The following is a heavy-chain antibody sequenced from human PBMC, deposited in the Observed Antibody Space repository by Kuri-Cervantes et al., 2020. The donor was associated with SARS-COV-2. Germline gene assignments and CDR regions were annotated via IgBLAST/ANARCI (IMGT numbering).Heavy chain of an antibody. CDR3: ARDRIAAAGDYYYYMDV. D-gene: IGHD6-13*01. J-gene: IGHJ6*03. Sequence: GESLKISCAASGFTFSNAWMSWVRQATGKGLEWVSAIGTAGDTYYPGSVKGQFTISRENAKNSLYLQVNSLRAGDTAVYYCARDRIAAAGDYYYYMDVWGKGTTVTVSS. V-gene: IGHV3-13*01. CDR2: IGTAGDT. CDR1: GFTFSNAW.